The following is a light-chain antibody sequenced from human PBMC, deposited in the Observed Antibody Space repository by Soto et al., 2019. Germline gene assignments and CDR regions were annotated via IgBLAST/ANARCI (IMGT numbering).Light chain of an antibody. CDR1: QSVSSN. J-gene: IGKJ2*01. CDR2: GAS. CDR3: QQYNSWPYT. V-gene: IGKV3-15*01. Sequence: EIVMTQSPATLSVSPGETATLSCRASQSVSSNLAWYQQTPGQAPRLLIYGASTRATGIPARFSGSGSGTKFTLTISSLQSEDFAVYYCQQYNSWPYTFGQGTKLEIK.